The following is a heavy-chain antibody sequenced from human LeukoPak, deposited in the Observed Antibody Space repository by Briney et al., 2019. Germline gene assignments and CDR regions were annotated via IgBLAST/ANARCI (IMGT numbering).Heavy chain of an antibody. Sequence: SETLSLTCTVSGGSISSGGYYWSWIRQPPGKGLEWIGYIYHSGSTYYNPSLKSRVTISVDRSKNQFSLKLSSVTAADTAVYYCARDRIAAAGTEAFDIWGQGTMVTVSS. CDR3: ARDRIAAAGTEAFDI. V-gene: IGHV4-30-2*01. D-gene: IGHD6-13*01. J-gene: IGHJ3*02. CDR2: IYHSGST. CDR1: GGSISSGGYY.